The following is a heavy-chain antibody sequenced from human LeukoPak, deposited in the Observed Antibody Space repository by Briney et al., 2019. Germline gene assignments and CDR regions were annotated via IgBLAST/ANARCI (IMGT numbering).Heavy chain of an antibody. J-gene: IGHJ4*02. CDR2: ISSSSSYI. CDR3: ARRGPSDYALYYFDY. D-gene: IGHD4-17*01. CDR1: GFTFSSYR. V-gene: IGHV3-21*01. Sequence: GGSLRLSCAASGFTFSSYRMNWVRQAPGKGLEWGSSISSSSSYIYYADSVKGRFTISRENAKNSLYLQMNSLRAEDTAVYYCARRGPSDYALYYFDYWGQGTLVTVSS.